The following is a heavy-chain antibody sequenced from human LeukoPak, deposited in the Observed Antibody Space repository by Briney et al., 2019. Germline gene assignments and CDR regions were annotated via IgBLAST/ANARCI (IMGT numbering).Heavy chain of an antibody. CDR1: GFTFSRYG. Sequence: HPGGSLRLSCAASGFTFSRYGMHWVRQAPGKGLEWVAFISYDGSNKYYADSVKGRFTISRDNSKDTLYLQMNSLRAEDTAVYYCAPGGDYTFFDYWGQGTLVTVSS. CDR3: APGGDYTFFDY. CDR2: ISYDGSNK. V-gene: IGHV3-30*03. J-gene: IGHJ4*02. D-gene: IGHD4-17*01.